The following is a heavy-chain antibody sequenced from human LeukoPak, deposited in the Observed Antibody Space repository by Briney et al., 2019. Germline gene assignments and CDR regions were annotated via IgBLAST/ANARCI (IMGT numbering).Heavy chain of an antibody. Sequence: GGSLRLSCAASGFTFSSYAMSWVRQAPGKGLEWVSAISGSGGSTYYADSVKGRFTISRDDSKNTLYLQMNNLRAEDTAVYYCAKDVLLWFGELLDDAFDIWGQGTMVTVSS. CDR3: AKDVLLWFGELLDDAFDI. D-gene: IGHD3-10*01. CDR1: GFTFSSYA. J-gene: IGHJ3*02. V-gene: IGHV3-23*01. CDR2: ISGSGGST.